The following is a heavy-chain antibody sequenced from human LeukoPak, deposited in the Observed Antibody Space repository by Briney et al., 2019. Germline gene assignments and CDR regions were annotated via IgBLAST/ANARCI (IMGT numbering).Heavy chain of an antibody. V-gene: IGHV1-69*13. CDR3: ASQYYYDSSGYYYVGSLDY. Sequence: ASVKVSCKASGGTFSSYAISWVRQAPGQGLEWMGGIIPIFGTANYAQKFQGRVTITADESTSTVYMELSSLRSEDTAVYYCASQYYYDSSGYYYVGSLDYWGQGTLVTVSS. CDR1: GGTFSSYA. J-gene: IGHJ4*02. CDR2: IIPIFGTA. D-gene: IGHD3-22*01.